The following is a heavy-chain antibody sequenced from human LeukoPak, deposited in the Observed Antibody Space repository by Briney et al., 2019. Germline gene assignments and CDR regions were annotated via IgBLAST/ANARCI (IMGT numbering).Heavy chain of an antibody. CDR1: GFTFSNYG. J-gene: IGHJ6*03. D-gene: IGHD4-11*01. CDR3: AKEKNDYSDYSYMDV. Sequence: PGGSLRLSCAASGFTFSNYGMHWVRQAPGKGVEWVAFIRYDGSNKYCADSVKGRFTVSRDNTKNTLYLQMNSLRAEDTAAYYCAKEKNDYSDYSYMDVWGKGTTVTVSS. V-gene: IGHV3-30*02. CDR2: IRYDGSNK.